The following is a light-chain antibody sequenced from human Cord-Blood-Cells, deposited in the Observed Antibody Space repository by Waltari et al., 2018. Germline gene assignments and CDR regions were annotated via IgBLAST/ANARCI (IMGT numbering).Light chain of an antibody. CDR3: NSRDSSGNHVV. J-gene: IGLJ2*01. V-gene: IGLV3-19*01. CDR2: GKN. Sequence: SSELTQDPAVSLALGQTVRITCQGDSPRSYYASWYQQKPGQAPVLVICGKNNRPSGIPDRFSGASSGNTASLTITGAQAEDEADYYCNSRDSSGNHVVFGGGTKLTVL. CDR1: SPRSYY.